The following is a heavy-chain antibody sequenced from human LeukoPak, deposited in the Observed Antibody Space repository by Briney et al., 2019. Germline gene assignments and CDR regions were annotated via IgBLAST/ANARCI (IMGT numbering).Heavy chain of an antibody. CDR2: INHSGST. V-gene: IGHV4-34*01. D-gene: IGHD6-19*01. CDR3: ARVAYSSGWSQNNWFDP. Sequence: SETLSLTCAVYGGSFSGYYWSWIRQPPGKGLEWIGEINHSGSTNYNPSLKSRVTISVDTSKNQFSLKLSSVTAADTAVYYCARVAYSSGWSQNNWFDPWGQGTLVTVSS. J-gene: IGHJ5*02. CDR1: GGSFSGYY.